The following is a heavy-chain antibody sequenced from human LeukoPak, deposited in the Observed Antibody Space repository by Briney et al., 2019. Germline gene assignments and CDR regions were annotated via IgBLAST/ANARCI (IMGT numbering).Heavy chain of an antibody. D-gene: IGHD4-23*01. CDR1: GFTGSSNY. V-gene: IGHV3-66*01. CDR2: IYSGGST. CDR3: ARDRGRYGGNSAPFDY. Sequence: GGSLRLSCAASGFTGSSNYMSLVRQAPGKGLELVSVIYSGGSTYYADSVKGRFTISRDNSKNTLYLQMNSLRAEDTAVYYCARDRGRYGGNSAPFDYWGPGTLVTVSS. J-gene: IGHJ4*02.